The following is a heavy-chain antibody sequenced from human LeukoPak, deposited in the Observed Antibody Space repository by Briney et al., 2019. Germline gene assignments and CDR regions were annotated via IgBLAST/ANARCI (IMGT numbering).Heavy chain of an antibody. CDR2: INPSGGST. Sequence: ASVKVSCKASGYTFTSYYMHWVRQAPGQGLEWMGIINPSGGSTSYAQKFQGRVTMTRDVSTSTVYMELSSLRSEDTAVYYCARRIQLWLKGSYYYYMDVWGKGTTVTVSS. J-gene: IGHJ6*03. CDR3: ARRIQLWLKGSYYYYMDV. CDR1: GYTFTSYY. D-gene: IGHD5-18*01. V-gene: IGHV1-46*01.